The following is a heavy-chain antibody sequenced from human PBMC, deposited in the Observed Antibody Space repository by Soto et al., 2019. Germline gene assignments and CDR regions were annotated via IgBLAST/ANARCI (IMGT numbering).Heavy chain of an antibody. J-gene: IGHJ6*02. CDR3: ARDSFNYYYGMDV. Sequence: SETLSLTCTVSGGSISSHDYHWSWIRQPPGKGLEWIGYIYYDGVTYYNPSLKSRLTMSLDMSKNQFSLKLTSVTAADTAVYYCARDSFNYYYGMDVWGQGTPVTVSS. CDR1: GGSISSHDYH. CDR2: IYYDGVT. V-gene: IGHV4-30-4*01.